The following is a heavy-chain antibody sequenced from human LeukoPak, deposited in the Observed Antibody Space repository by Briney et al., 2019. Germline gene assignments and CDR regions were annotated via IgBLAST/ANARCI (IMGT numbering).Heavy chain of an antibody. J-gene: IGHJ3*02. D-gene: IGHD5-18*01. CDR1: GDSVSSSSAA. Sequence: SQTLSLTCAISGDSVSSSSAAWNWIRQSPSRGLEWLGRTYYRSKWYNDYAVSVKGRITINPDTSKNQFSLQLNSVTPEDTAVYYCVREGYSYGFARDAFDIWGQGTMVTVSS. CDR2: TYYRSKWYN. CDR3: VREGYSYGFARDAFDI. V-gene: IGHV6-1*01.